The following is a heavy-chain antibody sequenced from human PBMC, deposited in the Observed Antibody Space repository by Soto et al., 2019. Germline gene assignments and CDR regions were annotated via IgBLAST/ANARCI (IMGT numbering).Heavy chain of an antibody. D-gene: IGHD2-15*01. CDR3: ARGSRYCSGGTCYRDLDV. CDR2: MYHGGST. CDR1: SGSISSTNW. J-gene: IGHJ6*04. Sequence: QVQLQESGPGLVKPSGTLSLTCAVSSGSISSTNWWSWVRQPPGKGLEGIGEMYHGGSTNYNPSLKSRVTISVDKSTYYFSLELSSVTAADTAVYYCARGSRYCSGGTCYRDLDVWGKGTTVTVSS. V-gene: IGHV4-4*02.